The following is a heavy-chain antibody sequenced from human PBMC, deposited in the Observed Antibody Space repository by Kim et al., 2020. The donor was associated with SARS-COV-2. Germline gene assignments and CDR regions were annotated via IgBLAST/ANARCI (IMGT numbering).Heavy chain of an antibody. Sequence: GESLKISCKGSGYSFTSYWIGWVRQMPGKGLEWMGIIYPGDSDTRYSPSFQGQVTISADKSISTAYLQWSSLKASDTAMYYCARDAGKGYCSGGSCYPGAFDIRGQGTMVTVSS. CDR3: ARDAGKGYCSGGSCYPGAFDI. CDR1: GYSFTSYW. J-gene: IGHJ3*02. V-gene: IGHV5-51*01. D-gene: IGHD2-15*01. CDR2: IYPGDSDT.